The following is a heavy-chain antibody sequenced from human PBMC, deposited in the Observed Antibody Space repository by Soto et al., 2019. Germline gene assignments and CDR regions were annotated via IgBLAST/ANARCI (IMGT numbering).Heavy chain of an antibody. CDR1: GYPFTSYG. J-gene: IGHJ6*02. V-gene: IGHV1-18*01. D-gene: IGHD1-7*01. CDR3: ASQMGVTGTYEHYYGMAV. CDR2: ISPYNGNT. Sequence: GASVKVSCKTSGYPFTSYGIGWVRQAPGQGLEWMAWISPYNGNTYYAQKFQGRVTLTTDTYTNTVYMELRSLRSDDTAVYYCASQMGVTGTYEHYYGMAVWGQGTTVTVSS.